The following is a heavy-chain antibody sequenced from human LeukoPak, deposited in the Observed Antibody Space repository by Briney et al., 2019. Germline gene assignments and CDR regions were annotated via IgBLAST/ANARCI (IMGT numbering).Heavy chain of an antibody. CDR1: GFTFSSYE. J-gene: IGHJ6*04. D-gene: IGHD3-10*01. CDR2: ISSSGSTI. CDR3: AELGITMIGGV. Sequence: GGSLRLSCAASGFTFSSYEMNWVRQAPGRGLEWVSYISSSGSTIYYADSVKGRFAISRDNAKNSLYLQMNSLRAEDTAVYYCAELGITMIGGVWGKGTTVTISS. V-gene: IGHV3-48*03.